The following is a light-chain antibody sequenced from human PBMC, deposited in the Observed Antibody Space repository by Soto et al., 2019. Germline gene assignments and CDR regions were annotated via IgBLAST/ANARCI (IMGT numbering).Light chain of an antibody. CDR1: SSDVGGYNY. CDR2: DVS. Sequence: QSALTQPASVSGSPGQSITISCTGTSSDVGGYNYVSWYQHHPGKAPKLILYDVSNRPSGVSNRFSGSKSGNTASLTISGLQVEDEADYYCSSYTSSSTLVFGGGTKLTVL. J-gene: IGLJ3*02. V-gene: IGLV2-14*03. CDR3: SSYTSSSTLV.